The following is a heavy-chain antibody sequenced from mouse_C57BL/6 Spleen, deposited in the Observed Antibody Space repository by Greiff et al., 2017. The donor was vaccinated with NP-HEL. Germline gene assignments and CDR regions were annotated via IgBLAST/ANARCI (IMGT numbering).Heavy chain of an antibody. D-gene: IGHD4-1*01. Sequence: EVQLVESGEGLVKPGGSLKLSCAASGFTFSSYAMSWVRQTPEKRLEWVAYISSGGDYIYYADTVKGRFTISRDNARNTLYLQMISLKSEDTAMYYCTRDAWDDYDAMDYWGQGTSVTVSS. V-gene: IGHV5-9-1*02. CDR2: ISSGGDYI. CDR1: GFTFSSYA. CDR3: TRDAWDDYDAMDY. J-gene: IGHJ4*01.